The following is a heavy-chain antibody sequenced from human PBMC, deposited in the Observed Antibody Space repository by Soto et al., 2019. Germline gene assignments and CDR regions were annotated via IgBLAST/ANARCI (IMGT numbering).Heavy chain of an antibody. Sequence: PSEPLSLTCTVSGGSISSGGYYWSWIRQHPGKGLEWIGYIYYSGSTYYNPSLKSRVTISVDTSKNQFSLKLSSVTAADTAVYYCARDPGSSTSYFNWFDPWGQGTLVTVSS. CDR3: ARDPGSSTSYFNWFDP. CDR1: GGSISSGGYY. CDR2: IYYSGST. V-gene: IGHV4-31*03. D-gene: IGHD2-2*01. J-gene: IGHJ5*02.